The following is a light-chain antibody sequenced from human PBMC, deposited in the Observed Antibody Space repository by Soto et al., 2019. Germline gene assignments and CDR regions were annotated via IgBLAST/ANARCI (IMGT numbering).Light chain of an antibody. Sequence: QSALTQPPSASGSPGQSVTISCSGTSSDTGDYNYVSWYQQHPGKAPKLMIYDVSKRPSGVSDRFSGSKSGNTASLTISGLQAEDEADYYCSSYAGSAKDVFGTGTKVTVL. J-gene: IGLJ1*01. CDR3: SSYAGSAKDV. CDR2: DVS. CDR1: SSDTGDYNY. V-gene: IGLV2-8*01.